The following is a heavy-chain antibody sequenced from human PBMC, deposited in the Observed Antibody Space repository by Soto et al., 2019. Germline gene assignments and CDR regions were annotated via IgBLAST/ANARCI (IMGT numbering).Heavy chain of an antibody. V-gene: IGHV4-31*03. Sequence: SETLSLTCTVSGGSISSGGYYWSWIRQHPGKGLEWIGYIYYSGSTYYNPSLKSRVTISEDTSKNQFSLKLSSVTAADTAVYYCARNVPHSSSWYFDYWGQGTLVTVSS. CDR3: ARNVPHSSSWYFDY. J-gene: IGHJ4*02. CDR1: GGSISSGGYY. CDR2: IYYSGST. D-gene: IGHD6-13*01.